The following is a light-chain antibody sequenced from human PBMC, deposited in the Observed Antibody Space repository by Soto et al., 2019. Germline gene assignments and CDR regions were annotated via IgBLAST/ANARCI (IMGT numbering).Light chain of an antibody. CDR2: GNS. Sequence: QSVLTQPPSVCGAPGQSVTISCTGSSSNIGAGYDVHWYQQLPGTAPKLLIYGNSNRPSGVPDRFSGSKSGTSASLAITGLQAEDEADDYCQSYDSNVSGYVFGPGTKVTV. CDR3: QSYDSNVSGYV. CDR1: SSNIGAGYD. J-gene: IGLJ1*01. V-gene: IGLV1-40*01.